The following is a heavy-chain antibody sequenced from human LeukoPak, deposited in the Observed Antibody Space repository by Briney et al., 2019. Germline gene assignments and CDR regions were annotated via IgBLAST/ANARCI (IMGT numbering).Heavy chain of an antibody. V-gene: IGHV3-74*01. CDR2: INSDRSST. J-gene: IGHJ4*02. Sequence: GGSLRLSCAASGFTFSSYWMHWVRQAPGKGLVWVSRINSDRSSTSYADSVKGRFTISRGNAKNTLYLQMNSLRAEDTAVYYCARGGPMAGTTDYWGQGTLVTVSS. D-gene: IGHD1-1*01. CDR1: GFTFSSYW. CDR3: ARGGPMAGTTDY.